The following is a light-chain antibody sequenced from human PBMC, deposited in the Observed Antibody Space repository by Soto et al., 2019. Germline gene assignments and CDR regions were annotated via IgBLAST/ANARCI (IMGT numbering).Light chain of an antibody. Sequence: DIQMTQSPSSLSASVGDRVTITCRASQSISTYLNWYQQKPGKAPKLLIYTASTLHSGVPSRFSGSGSGTEFTLTISSLQPEDFATYYCQQNAITPPWTFGQGTKVDIK. CDR2: TAS. J-gene: IGKJ1*01. CDR3: QQNAITPPWT. V-gene: IGKV1-39*01. CDR1: QSISTY.